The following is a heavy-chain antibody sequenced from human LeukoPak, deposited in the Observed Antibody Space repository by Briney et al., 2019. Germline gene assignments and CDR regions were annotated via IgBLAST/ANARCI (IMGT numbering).Heavy chain of an antibody. CDR3: ARVPGIAARPSPDY. CDR1: GYTLTSYG. D-gene: IGHD6-6*01. Sequence: GASVKVSCKASGYTLTSYGISWVRQAPGQGLEWMGWISAYNGNTNYAQKLQGRVTMTTDTSTSTAYMELRSLRSDDTAVYYCARVPGIAARPSPDYWGQGTLVTVSS. CDR2: ISAYNGNT. V-gene: IGHV1-18*01. J-gene: IGHJ4*02.